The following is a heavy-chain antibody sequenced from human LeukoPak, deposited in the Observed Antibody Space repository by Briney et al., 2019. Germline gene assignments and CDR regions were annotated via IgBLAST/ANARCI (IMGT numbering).Heavy chain of an antibody. CDR2: ISSSSSYI. CDR1: GFSFSSDG. Sequence: GGSLRLSCVASGFSFSSDGMNWVRQAPGKGLEWVSSISSSSSYIYYADSVKGRFTISRDNAKNSLYLQMNSLRAEDTAVYYCAGESSTYYDILTGYYKSYYYYYMDVWGKGTTVTISS. CDR3: AGESSTYYDILTGYYKSYYYYYMDV. D-gene: IGHD3-9*01. J-gene: IGHJ6*03. V-gene: IGHV3-21*01.